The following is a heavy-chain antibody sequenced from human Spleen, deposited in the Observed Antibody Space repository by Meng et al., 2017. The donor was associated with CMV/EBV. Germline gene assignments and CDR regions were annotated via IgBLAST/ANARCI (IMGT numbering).Heavy chain of an antibody. D-gene: IGHD2-15*01. Sequence: GGSLRLSCGASGFSFSRYGMHWVRQVPGKGLVWVSRINSDGISTSYTDSVKGRFTISRDNAKKTLFLQMNSLRAEDTAVYYCASWGPYCSSGSCSHGYLDYWGQGTLVTVSS. CDR1: GFSFSRYG. V-gene: IGHV3-74*01. J-gene: IGHJ4*02. CDR2: INSDGIST. CDR3: ASWGPYCSSGSCSHGYLDY.